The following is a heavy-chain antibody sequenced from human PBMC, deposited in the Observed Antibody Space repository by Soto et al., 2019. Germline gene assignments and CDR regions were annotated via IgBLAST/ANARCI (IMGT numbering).Heavy chain of an antibody. D-gene: IGHD3-22*01. CDR3: AREASYYDSSGSLVPYYYYGMDD. CDR2: INAGNGNT. J-gene: IGHJ6*02. CDR1: GYTFTSYA. Sequence: GASVKVSCKASGYTFTSYAMHWVRQAPGQRLGWMGWINAGNGNTKYSQKFQGRVTITRDTSASTAYMELSSLRSEDTAVYYCAREASYYDSSGSLVPYYYYGMDDWGQGTTVTVSS. V-gene: IGHV1-3*01.